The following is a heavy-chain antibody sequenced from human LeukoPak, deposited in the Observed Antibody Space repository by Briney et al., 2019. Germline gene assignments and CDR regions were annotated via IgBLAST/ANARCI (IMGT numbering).Heavy chain of an antibody. J-gene: IGHJ4*02. D-gene: IGHD3-22*01. CDR3: TTPSQYYYDSSGYYYPFDY. CDR2: IKSKTDGGTT. CDR1: GFTFSNAW. V-gene: IGHV3-15*01. Sequence: GGSLRLSCAASGFTFSNAWMSWARQAPGKGLEWVGRIKSKTDGGTTDYAAPVKGRFTISRDDSKNTLYLQMNSLKTEDTAVYYCTTPSQYYYDSSGYYYPFDYWGQGTLVTVSS.